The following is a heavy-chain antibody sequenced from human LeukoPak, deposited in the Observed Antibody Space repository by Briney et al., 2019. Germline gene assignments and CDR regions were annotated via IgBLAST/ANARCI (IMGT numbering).Heavy chain of an antibody. J-gene: IGHJ4*02. CDR2: VRGSGGST. Sequence: GGSLRLSCAASGFTFSSYAMSWVRQAPGEGREWVSAVRGSGGSTYYADSAKGRFTISRDNSRNTLYLQMNSLRAEDTAVYYCAKEDSGRCGAHWGQGTLVTVSS. CDR1: GFTFSSYA. CDR3: AKEDSGRCGAH. V-gene: IGHV3-23*01. D-gene: IGHD3-10*01.